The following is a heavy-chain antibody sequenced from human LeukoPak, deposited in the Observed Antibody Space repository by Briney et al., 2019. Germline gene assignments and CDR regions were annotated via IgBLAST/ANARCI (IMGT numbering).Heavy chain of an antibody. V-gene: IGHV4-34*01. CDR3: VRLNPPHWNSGYYMDV. Sequence: SETLPLTCAVYGGSFSGYYWSWIRQPPGKGLEWIGEINHSGSTNYNPSLKSRVTISVDTSKNQFSLKLTSVTAADTAMYFCVRLNPPHWNSGYYMDVWGEGTTVVVSS. CDR1: GGSFSGYY. D-gene: IGHD1-7*01. CDR2: INHSGST. J-gene: IGHJ6*03.